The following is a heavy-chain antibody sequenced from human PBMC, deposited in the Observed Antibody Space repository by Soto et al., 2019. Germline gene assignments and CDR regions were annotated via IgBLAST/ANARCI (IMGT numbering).Heavy chain of an antibody. D-gene: IGHD3-16*02. V-gene: IGHV3-23*01. CDR3: ARDRYYFDY. CDR1: GFTFSSYG. CDR2: ISDTSRST. J-gene: IGHJ4*02. Sequence: GGSLRLSCAASGFTFSSYGMHWVRQAPGKGLEWVSFISDTSRSTSYAASVKGRFTISRDNSKNTVYLQMNTLRAEDTAIYYCARDRYYFDYWGQGTLVTVSS.